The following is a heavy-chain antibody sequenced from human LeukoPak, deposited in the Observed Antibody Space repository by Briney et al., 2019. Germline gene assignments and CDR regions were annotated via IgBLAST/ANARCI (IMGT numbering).Heavy chain of an antibody. V-gene: IGHV4-39*07. J-gene: IGHJ4*02. D-gene: IGHD6-6*01. CDR3: ARDYATAARSLDY. CDR2: VYYRGNT. Sequence: SETLSLTCTVSGGSISSYYWGWIRQPPGKGLEWIGSVYYRGNTYYNPSLKSRLTISVDTSKNQFSLKLSSVTAADTAVYYCARDYATAARSLDYWGQGTLVTVSS. CDR1: GGSISSYY.